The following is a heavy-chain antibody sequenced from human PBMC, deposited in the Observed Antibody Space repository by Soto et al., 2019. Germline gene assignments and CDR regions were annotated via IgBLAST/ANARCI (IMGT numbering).Heavy chain of an antibody. CDR1: GYTFRNYG. V-gene: IGHV1-18*01. D-gene: IGHD6-6*01. Sequence: QVQLVQSGAELKKPGASVKVSCKASGYTFRNYGINWVRQAPGQGLEWMGWISAYNGNTKYAQKLQGRVTMATDTPTSTAYMELRSLKSDDTAVYYCARDGRQFVPNSDNFEVWGQGTTVTVSA. J-gene: IGHJ3*01. CDR2: ISAYNGNT. CDR3: ARDGRQFVPNSDNFEV.